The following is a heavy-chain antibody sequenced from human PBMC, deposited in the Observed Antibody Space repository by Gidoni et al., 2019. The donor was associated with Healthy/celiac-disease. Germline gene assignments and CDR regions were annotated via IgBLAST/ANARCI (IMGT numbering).Heavy chain of an antibody. CDR3: AAGGSNCSSTSCLEKNNYYYYMDV. Sequence: QMQLVQSGPEVKKPGTSVKVSCKASGFTFTSSAVQWVRQARGQRLEWIGWIVVGSGNTNYAQKFQERVTITRDMSTSTAYMELSSLRSEDTAVYYCAAGGSNCSSTSCLEKNNYYYYMDVWGKGTTVTVSS. V-gene: IGHV1-58*01. CDR2: IVVGSGNT. J-gene: IGHJ6*03. CDR1: GFTFTSSA. D-gene: IGHD2-2*01.